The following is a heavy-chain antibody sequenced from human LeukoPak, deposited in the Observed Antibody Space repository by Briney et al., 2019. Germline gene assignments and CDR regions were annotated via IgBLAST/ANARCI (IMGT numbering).Heavy chain of an antibody. CDR1: GGSLSSYY. J-gene: IGHJ4*02. Sequence: SETLSLTCTVSGGSLSSYYWRWIRQPPGKGLEWIGYIYYSGSTNYNPSLKSRVTISVDTSKNQFSLKLSSVTAADTAVYYCARTTWSYGDLPRSYFDYWGQGTLVTVSS. D-gene: IGHD4-17*01. CDR3: ARTTWSYGDLPRSYFDY. CDR2: IYYSGST. V-gene: IGHV4-59*01.